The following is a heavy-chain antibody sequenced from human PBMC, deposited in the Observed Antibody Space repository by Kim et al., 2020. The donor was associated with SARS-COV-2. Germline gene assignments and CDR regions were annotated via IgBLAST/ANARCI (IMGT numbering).Heavy chain of an antibody. CDR3: AKEIAVTTAYYYYYYGMDV. V-gene: IGHV3-23*01. J-gene: IGHJ6*02. CDR2: ISGSGGST. D-gene: IGHD4-17*01. CDR1: GFTFSSYA. Sequence: GGSLRLSCAASGFTFSSYAMSWVRQAPGKGLEWVSAISGSGGSTYYADSVKGRFTISRDNSKNTLYLQMNSLRAEDTAVYYCAKEIAVTTAYYYYYYGMDVWGQGTTVTVSS.